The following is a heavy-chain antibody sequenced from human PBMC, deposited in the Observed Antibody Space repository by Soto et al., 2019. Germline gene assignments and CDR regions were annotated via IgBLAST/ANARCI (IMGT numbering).Heavy chain of an antibody. CDR1: GGSISSYY. CDR3: ERVGPDSRSPPY. V-gene: IGHV4-59*01. Sequence: SETLSLTCIVSGGSISSYYWSWIRQLPGKGLEWIGYIYYSGSTNYNPSLKSRVTISVDTSKNQFSLKLTSVTAADTAVYYCERVGPDSRSPPYWGQGPRVPVSS. J-gene: IGHJ4*02. CDR2: IYYSGST. D-gene: IGHD3-22*01.